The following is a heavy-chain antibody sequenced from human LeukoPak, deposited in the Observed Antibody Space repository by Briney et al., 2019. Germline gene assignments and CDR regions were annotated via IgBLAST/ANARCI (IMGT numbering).Heavy chain of an antibody. CDR1: GESFSDHY. V-gene: IGHV4-34*01. CDR3: ARKASHFSYGLRAIDY. D-gene: IGHD5-18*01. J-gene: IGHJ4*02. Sequence: SETLSLTCAVYGESFSDHYWNWIRQPPGKGLEWIGEINHSGTTNYNGSLKSRVTISVDTSKNHFSLKLNSMTAADTAVYYCARKASHFSYGLRAIDYWGQGNLVTVSS. CDR2: INHSGTT.